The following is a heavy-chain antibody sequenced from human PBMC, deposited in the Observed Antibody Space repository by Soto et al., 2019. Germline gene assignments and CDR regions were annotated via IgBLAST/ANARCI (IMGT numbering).Heavy chain of an antibody. J-gene: IGHJ4*02. V-gene: IGHV1-3*01. Sequence: ASVKVSCKASGYTFTSYAMHWVRQAPGQRLEWMGWINAGNGNTKYSQKFQGRVTITRDTSASTAYMELSSLRSEDTAVYYCARGGKHAAEYYFDYWGQGTLVTVSS. CDR2: INAGNGNT. CDR1: GYTFTSYA. CDR3: ARGGKHAAEYYFDY. D-gene: IGHD6-13*01.